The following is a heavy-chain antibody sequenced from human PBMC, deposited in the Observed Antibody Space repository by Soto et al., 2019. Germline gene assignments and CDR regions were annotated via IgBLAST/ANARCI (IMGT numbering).Heavy chain of an antibody. J-gene: IGHJ6*02. CDR1: GFTFRNYG. CDR2: ISYDGSHK. Sequence: QVQLVESGGGVVQPGRSLRLSCAASGFTFRNYGMHWVRQAPGKGLVWVTVISYDGSHKYYADSVKGRFTISRDNSKNTVYLEMNSLRDEDTAVYYCAKRRGDHSTDSWGIDVWCQGTTVTVSS. V-gene: IGHV3-30*18. D-gene: IGHD4-4*01. CDR3: AKRRGDHSTDSWGIDV.